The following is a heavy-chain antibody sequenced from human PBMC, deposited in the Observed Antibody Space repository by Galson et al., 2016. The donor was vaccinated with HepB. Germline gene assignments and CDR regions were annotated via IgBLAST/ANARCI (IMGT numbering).Heavy chain of an antibody. CDR2: ISHSGTT. CDR3: ARKVIYIDTNPPFTTMANYFDY. Sequence: SETLSLTCNVSGVSINSILYFWGWIRQPPGKGLEWIGSISHSGTTLYNPSLKGRVTTSVDTSMNQFSVQLRSVTAADTAVYFCARKVIYIDTNPPFTTMANYFDYWGQGTLVTASP. CDR1: GVSINSILYF. V-gene: IGHV4-39*01. D-gene: IGHD2-8*01. J-gene: IGHJ4*02.